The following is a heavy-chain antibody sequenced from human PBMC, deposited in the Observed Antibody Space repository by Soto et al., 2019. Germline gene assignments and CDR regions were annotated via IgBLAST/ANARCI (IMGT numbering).Heavy chain of an antibody. CDR1: GGSFSGYY. V-gene: IGHV4-34*01. CDR3: ARGSGIVVVPAARKNFDY. J-gene: IGHJ4*02. D-gene: IGHD2-2*01. CDR2: INHSEST. Sequence: QVQLQQWGAGLLKPSETLSLTCAVYGGSFSGYYWSWIRQPPGKGLEWIGEINHSESTNYNPSLKSRVTISVDTSKNQFSLKLSSVTAADTAVYYCARGSGIVVVPAARKNFDYWGQGTLVTVSS.